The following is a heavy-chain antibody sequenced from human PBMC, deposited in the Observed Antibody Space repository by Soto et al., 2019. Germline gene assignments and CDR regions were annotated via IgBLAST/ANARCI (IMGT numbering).Heavy chain of an antibody. CDR2: IYSSGST. CDR3: ARVTQRGYSLYSGIMDV. Sequence: PSETLSLTCSVSGGSISPYYLNWIRQPTGTGLEWIGRIYSSGSTSCNPSLKSRVTMSVDTSKSQFFLKLSSVTAADTAVYYCARVTQRGYSLYSGIMDVWGQGSTVTVSS. D-gene: IGHD5-18*01. CDR1: GGSISPYY. V-gene: IGHV4-4*07. J-gene: IGHJ6*02.